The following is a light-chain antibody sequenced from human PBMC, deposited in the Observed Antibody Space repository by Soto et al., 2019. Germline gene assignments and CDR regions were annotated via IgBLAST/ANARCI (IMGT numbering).Light chain of an antibody. J-gene: IGLJ1*01. CDR2: DVS. CDR1: ISDVGGYNS. Sequence: QSALAQPASVSGSPGQSIAISCAGTISDVGGYNSVSWYQQHPGKAPKLMIYDVSNRPSGVSNRLSGSKSVNTASLTISGLQAEDEADYYCCSFTSSSTPGYVFGTGTKLTVL. CDR3: CSFTSSSTPGYV. V-gene: IGLV2-14*03.